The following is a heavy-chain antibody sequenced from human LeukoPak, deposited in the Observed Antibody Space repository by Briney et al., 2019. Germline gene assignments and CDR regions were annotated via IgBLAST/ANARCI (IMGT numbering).Heavy chain of an antibody. D-gene: IGHD2-15*01. J-gene: IGHJ4*02. V-gene: IGHV4-59*11. CDR3: ARAGGSSDY. CDR1: GGSFSSHY. Sequence: SETLSLTCTVSGGSFSSHYWSWIRQPPGKGLEWIGYVYYSGSINYNPSLKSRVTISVDKSKNQFSLRLSSVTAADTAIYYCARAGGSSDYWGQGTLVTVSS. CDR2: VYYSGSI.